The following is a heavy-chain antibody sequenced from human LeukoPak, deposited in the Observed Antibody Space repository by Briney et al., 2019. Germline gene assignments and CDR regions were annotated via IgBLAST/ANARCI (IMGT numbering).Heavy chain of an antibody. Sequence: GGSLRLSCAASGFTFDDYATHWARQAPGKGLEWVSGISWNSGSIGYADSVKGRFTISRDNAKNSLYLQMNSLRAEDMALYYCAKDVSGSYLDAFDIWGQGTMVTVSS. CDR2: ISWNSGSI. J-gene: IGHJ3*02. D-gene: IGHD6-19*01. V-gene: IGHV3-9*03. CDR1: GFTFDDYA. CDR3: AKDVSGSYLDAFDI.